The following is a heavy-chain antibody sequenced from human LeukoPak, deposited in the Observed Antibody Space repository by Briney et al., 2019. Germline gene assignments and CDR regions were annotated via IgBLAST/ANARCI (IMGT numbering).Heavy chain of an antibody. CDR1: GFTFNNYW. CDR2: IKEDGSDN. Sequence: PGGSLRLSCAASGFTFNNYWMSWVRQAPGKGLEWVANIKEDGSDNHYVDSVKGRFTISRDNAKNSLYLQMDSLRVEDSAVYYCARDIAFDIWGQGTMVTVSS. CDR3: ARDIAFDI. V-gene: IGHV3-7*01. J-gene: IGHJ3*02.